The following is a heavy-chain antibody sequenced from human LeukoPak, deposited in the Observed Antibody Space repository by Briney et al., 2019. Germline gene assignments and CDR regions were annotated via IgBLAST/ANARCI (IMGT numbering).Heavy chain of an antibody. D-gene: IGHD3-10*01. V-gene: IGHV3-30*04. CDR3: ARDLIWFGELLLDY. Sequence: WGSLRLSCAASGFTFRSYAMHWVRQAPGKGLAWVAVISYDGSNKYYADSVKGRFTISRDNSKNTLYLQMNSLRAEDTAVYYCARDLIWFGELLLDYWGQGTLVTVSS. J-gene: IGHJ4*02. CDR2: ISYDGSNK. CDR1: GFTFRSYA.